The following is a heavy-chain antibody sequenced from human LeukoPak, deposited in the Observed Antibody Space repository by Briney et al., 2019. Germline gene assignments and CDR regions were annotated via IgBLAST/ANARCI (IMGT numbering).Heavy chain of an antibody. J-gene: IGHJ3*02. CDR1: GFTFSNYG. CDR2: IRHDGSNK. V-gene: IGHV3-30*02. CDR3: AKDIGPIALDAFDI. D-gene: IGHD6-13*01. Sequence: GGSLRLSCAAAGFTFSNYGIDWVRQAPGKGLEWVAFIRHDGSNKYYADSVKGRFTISRDNSKNTLYLQMNSLRAEDTALFYCAKDIGPIALDAFDIWGQGTMVTVSS.